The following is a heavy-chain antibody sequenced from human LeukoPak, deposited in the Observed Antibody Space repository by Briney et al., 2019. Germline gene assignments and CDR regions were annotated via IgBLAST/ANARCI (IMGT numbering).Heavy chain of an antibody. J-gene: IGHJ4*02. CDR2: IWYDGSNK. CDR3: ARNRVHDY. Sequence: PGGSLRLSCAASGFTFSSYAMSWVRQAPGKGLEWVAVIWYDGSNKYYADSVKGRFTISRDNSKNTLDLQMDSLRAEDTAVYYCARNRVHDYWGQGTLVTVSS. V-gene: IGHV3-33*08. D-gene: IGHD1/OR15-1a*01. CDR1: GFTFSSYA.